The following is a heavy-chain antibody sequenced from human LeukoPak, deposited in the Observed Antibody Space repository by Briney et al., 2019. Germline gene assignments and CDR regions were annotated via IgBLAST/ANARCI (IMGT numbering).Heavy chain of an antibody. J-gene: IGHJ4*02. V-gene: IGHV4-39*01. CDR3: ARHEVAGGADY. D-gene: IGHD3-10*01. CDR1: GGSISSYY. Sequence: PSETLSLTCTVSGGSISSYYWSWIRQPPGKGLEWIGSIYYSGSTYYNPSLKSRVTISVDTSKNQFSLKLSSVTAADTAVYYCARHEVAGGADYWGQGTLVTVSS. CDR2: IYYSGST.